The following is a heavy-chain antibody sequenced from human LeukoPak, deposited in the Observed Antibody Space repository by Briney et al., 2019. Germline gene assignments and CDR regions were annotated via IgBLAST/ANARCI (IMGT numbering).Heavy chain of an antibody. D-gene: IGHD1-26*01. CDR1: GFTFSSYS. CDR3: ARAPSWEEYFQH. Sequence: GGSLRLSCAASGFTFSSYSMNWVRQAPGKGLEWVSSISSSSSYIYYADSVKGRFTISRDNAKNSLYLQMNSLRAEDTAVYYCARAPSWEEYFQHWGQGTLVTVSS. CDR2: ISSSSSYI. V-gene: IGHV3-21*01. J-gene: IGHJ1*01.